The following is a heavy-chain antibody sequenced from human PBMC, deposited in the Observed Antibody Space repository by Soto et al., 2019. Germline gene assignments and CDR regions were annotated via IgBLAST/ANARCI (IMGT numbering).Heavy chain of an antibody. J-gene: IGHJ6*02. Sequence: QVQLVQSGAEVKKPGASVKVSCKASGYTFTSYGISWVRQAPGQGLEWMGWISAYNGNTNYAQKLQGRVTMTTDTSXXTAYMELRSLRSDDTAVYYCARDPWPRTNDDGMDVWGQGTTVTVSS. CDR2: ISAYNGNT. D-gene: IGHD1-1*01. V-gene: IGHV1-18*01. CDR1: GYTFTSYG. CDR3: ARDPWPRTNDDGMDV.